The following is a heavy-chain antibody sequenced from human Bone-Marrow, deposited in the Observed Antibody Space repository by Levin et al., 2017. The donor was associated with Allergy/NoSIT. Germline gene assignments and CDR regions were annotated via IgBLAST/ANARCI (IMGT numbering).Heavy chain of an antibody. J-gene: IGHJ4*02. V-gene: IGHV4-34*01. CDR2: INHSGST. CDR1: GGSFSGFY. Sequence: SETLSLTCAVYGGSFSGFYWSWIRQPPGKGLEWIGEINHSGSTNYNPSLKSRVTISVDTSKNQFSLKLSSVTAADTAVYYCARGRVSSGWYRDYWGQGTLVTVSS. D-gene: IGHD6-19*01. CDR3: ARGRVSSGWYRDY.